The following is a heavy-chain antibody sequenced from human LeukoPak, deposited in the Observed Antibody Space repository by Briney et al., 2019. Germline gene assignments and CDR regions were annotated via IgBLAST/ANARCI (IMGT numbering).Heavy chain of an antibody. CDR1: GYTFTGYY. Sequence: ASVKVSCKASGYTFTGYYMHWVRQAPGQGLEWMGWINPNSGGTNYAQKFQGRVTMTRDTSISTAYMELSRLRSDDTAVYYCAVAEVPNYYDSSGYYGAFDYWGQGTLVTVSS. CDR2: INPNSGGT. CDR3: AVAEVPNYYDSSGYYGAFDY. D-gene: IGHD3-22*01. V-gene: IGHV1-2*02. J-gene: IGHJ4*02.